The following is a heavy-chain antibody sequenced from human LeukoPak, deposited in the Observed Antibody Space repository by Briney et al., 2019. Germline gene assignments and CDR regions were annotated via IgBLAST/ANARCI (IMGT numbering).Heavy chain of an antibody. V-gene: IGHV4-30-2*01. CDR2: IYHSGST. D-gene: IGHD3-10*01. CDR3: ARRHGSGSYYKHAFDI. Sequence: SQTLSLTCAVSGGSISSGGYSWSWIRQPPGKGLEWIGYIYHSGSTYYNPSLKSRVTISVDRSKNQFSLKLSSVTAADTAVYYCARRHGSGSYYKHAFDIWGQGTMVTVSS. CDR1: GGSISSGGYS. J-gene: IGHJ3*02.